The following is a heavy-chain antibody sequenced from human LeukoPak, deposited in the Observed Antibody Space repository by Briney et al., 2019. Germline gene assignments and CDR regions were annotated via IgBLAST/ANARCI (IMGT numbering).Heavy chain of an antibody. CDR1: GYTFTSYY. CDR3: ARGTYYDSSAYSGVRLFDY. Sequence: GASVKVSCKASGYTFTSYYMHWVRQAPGQGLEWMGIINPSGGSTSYAQKFQGRVTMTRDTSISTAYMELSSLTSDDTALYYCARGTYYDSSAYSGVRLFDYWGQGTLVTVSS. J-gene: IGHJ4*02. V-gene: IGHV1-46*01. D-gene: IGHD3-22*01. CDR2: INPSGGST.